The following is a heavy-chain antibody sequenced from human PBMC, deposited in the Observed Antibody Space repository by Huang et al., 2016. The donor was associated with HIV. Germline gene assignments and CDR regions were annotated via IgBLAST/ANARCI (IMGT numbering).Heavy chain of an antibody. J-gene: IGHJ3*01. D-gene: IGHD3-22*01. CDR3: ARDRRSGFLPDAFDV. CDR1: GFSVSSFSSYS. V-gene: IGHV3-48*01. Sequence: VQMVESGGGLAQPGGSLRLSCAASGFSVSSFSSYSMNWVRQAAGKGLEWIVYISDSGDKIIYADSVEGRFTVSRDNAKKSVYLQMKSLKVEDTALYYCARDRRSGFLPDAFDVWGQGTTVTVSS. CDR2: ISDSGDKI.